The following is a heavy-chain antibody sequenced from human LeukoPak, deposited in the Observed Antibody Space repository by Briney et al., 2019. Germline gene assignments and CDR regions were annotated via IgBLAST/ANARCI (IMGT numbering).Heavy chain of an antibody. CDR2: IIPIFGTA. J-gene: IGHJ6*03. D-gene: IGHD6-19*01. Sequence: SVKVSCKASGGTFSSYAISWVRQAPGQGLEWMGGIIPIFGTANYAQKFQGRVTITADKSTSTAYMELSSLRSEDTAVYYCASCLAVAGNHYMDVWGKGTTVTVSS. V-gene: IGHV1-69*06. CDR3: ASCLAVAGNHYMDV. CDR1: GGTFSSYA.